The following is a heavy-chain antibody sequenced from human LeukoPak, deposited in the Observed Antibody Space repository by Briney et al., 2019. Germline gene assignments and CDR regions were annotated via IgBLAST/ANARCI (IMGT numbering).Heavy chain of an antibody. J-gene: IGHJ4*02. V-gene: IGHV4-34*01. D-gene: IGHD5-12*01. CDR1: GGSFSGYY. CDR2: INHSGST. CDR3: ARVSGYDWESFYDY. Sequence: SETLSLTCAVYGGSFSGYYWSWIRQPPGKGLEWIGEINHSGSTNYNPSLKSRVTISVDTSKNQFSLKLRSVTAADTAVYYCARVSGYDWESFYDYWGQGTLVTVSS.